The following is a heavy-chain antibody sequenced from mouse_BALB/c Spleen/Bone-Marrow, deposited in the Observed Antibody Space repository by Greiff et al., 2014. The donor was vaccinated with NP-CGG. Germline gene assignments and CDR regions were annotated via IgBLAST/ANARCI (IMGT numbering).Heavy chain of an antibody. CDR3: ARLRRYYGYFDY. J-gene: IGHJ2*01. V-gene: IGHV5-17*02. Sequence: EVKLMESGGGLVQPGGSRKLSCAASGFTFSSFGMHWVRQAPEKGLEWVAYISSGSSPIYYADTVKGRFTISRDNPKNTLFLQMTSLRSEDTAMYYCARLRRYYGYFDYWGQGTTLTVSS. CDR1: GFTFSSFG. CDR2: ISSGSSPI. D-gene: IGHD1-1*01.